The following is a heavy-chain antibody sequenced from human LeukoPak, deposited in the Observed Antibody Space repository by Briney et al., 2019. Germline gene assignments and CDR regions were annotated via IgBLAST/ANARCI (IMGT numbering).Heavy chain of an antibody. Sequence: PFGTPSPTPPVSGGSISTYYWGWVPQPPRKRPGWIGYIYYSGITNYNPSLKSRVSISVDTSKNQFSLKLSSVTAADTAVYYCAREGSIGAVVLDYWGREPWSPSPQ. CDR2: IYYSGIT. CDR3: AREGSIGAVVLDY. D-gene: IGHD6-13*01. V-gene: IGHV4-59*01. CDR1: GGSISTYY. J-gene: IGHJ4*02.